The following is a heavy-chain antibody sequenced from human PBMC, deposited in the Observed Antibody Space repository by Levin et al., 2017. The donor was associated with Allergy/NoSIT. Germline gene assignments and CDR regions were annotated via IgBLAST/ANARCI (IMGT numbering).Heavy chain of an antibody. CDR3: AREVLASFDL. J-gene: IGHJ4*02. D-gene: IGHD2/OR15-2a*01. Sequence: GGSLRLSCAASGFTFSHYWMSWVRQAPGKGLEWVASIKPDGGEQYFVDSVKGRFTISRDNVENSLYLQMSSLRAEDTAVYYCAREVLASFDLWGQGTLVSVSS. CDR1: GFTFSHYW. CDR2: IKPDGGEQ. V-gene: IGHV3-7*01.